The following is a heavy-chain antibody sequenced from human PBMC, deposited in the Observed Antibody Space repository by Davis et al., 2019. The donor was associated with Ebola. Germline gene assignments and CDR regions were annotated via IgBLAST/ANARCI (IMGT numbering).Heavy chain of an antibody. D-gene: IGHD6-19*01. CDR1: GYTFTSTNFY. Sequence: ASVKVSCKASGYTFTSTNFYIHWVRQAPGHGPEWMGIINPTGGMTRYAEKFQGRVTLTRDTSTSTIYMDLSSLRSEDTAVYYCARDPAFSSGWSAPTDYWGQGTLVTVSS. CDR2: INPTGGMT. CDR3: ARDPAFSSGWSAPTDY. V-gene: IGHV1-46*01. J-gene: IGHJ4*02.